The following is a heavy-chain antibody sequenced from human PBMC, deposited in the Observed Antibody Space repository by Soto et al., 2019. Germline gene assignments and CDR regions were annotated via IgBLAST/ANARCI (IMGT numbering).Heavy chain of an antibody. CDR3: ARDGGPYGSGSYLGY. J-gene: IGHJ4*02. V-gene: IGHV3-33*01. D-gene: IGHD3-10*01. CDR1: GFTFSSYG. Sequence: QVQLVESGGGVVQPGRSLRLSCAASGFTFSSYGMHWVRQAPGKGLEWVAVIWYDGSNKYYADSVKGRFTISRDNSKNTRYLQMNSLRAEDTAVYYCARDGGPYGSGSYLGYWGQGTLVTVSS. CDR2: IWYDGSNK.